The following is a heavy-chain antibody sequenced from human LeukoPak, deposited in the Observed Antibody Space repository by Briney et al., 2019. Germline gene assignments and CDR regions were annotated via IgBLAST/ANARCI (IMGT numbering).Heavy chain of an antibody. CDR3: TRGPSA. CDR1: GYTFTGYY. Sequence: GASMKVSCKASGYTFTGYYLHWVRQAPGQGLEWMGWINPNGGGTNYAQKFQGRVTMTRDTSISTAYMELSSLRSDDTAVYFCTRGPSAWGQGVLVTVSS. V-gene: IGHV1-2*02. J-gene: IGHJ4*02. CDR2: INPNGGGT.